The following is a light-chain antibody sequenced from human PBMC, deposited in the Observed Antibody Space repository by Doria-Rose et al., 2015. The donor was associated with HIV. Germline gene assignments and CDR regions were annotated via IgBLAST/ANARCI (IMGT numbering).Light chain of an antibody. CDR2: DGS. J-gene: IGKJ1*01. V-gene: IGKV3-20*01. CDR1: QRFSSTY. CDR3: HQYGTSWT. Sequence: EIAMTQSPGTLSLSPGERDTLSCRASQRFSSTYLAWYQQIPGQAPSLLIYDGSARATGIPDRFSASGSGTDLTLTINRLEPEDFALYYCHQYGTSWTFGQGTKVEI.